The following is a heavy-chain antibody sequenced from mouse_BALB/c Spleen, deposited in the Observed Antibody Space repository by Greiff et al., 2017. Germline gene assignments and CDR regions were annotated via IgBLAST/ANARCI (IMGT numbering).Heavy chain of an antibody. CDR3: ARDRDYGYDVAMDY. Sequence: VMLVESGPGLVAPSQSLSITCTVSGFSLTSYGVHWVRQPPGKGLEWLGVIWAGGSTNYNSALMSRLSISKDNSKSQVFLKMNSLQTDDTAMYYCARDRDYGYDVAMDYWGQGTSVTVSS. V-gene: IGHV2-9*02. CDR2: IWAGGST. J-gene: IGHJ4*01. D-gene: IGHD2-2*01. CDR1: GFSLTSYG.